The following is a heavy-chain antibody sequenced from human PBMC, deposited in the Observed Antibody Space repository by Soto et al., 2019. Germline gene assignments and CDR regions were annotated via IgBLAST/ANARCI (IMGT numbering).Heavy chain of an antibody. CDR2: INSDGSST. V-gene: IGHV3-74*01. D-gene: IGHD3-3*01. Sequence: EVQLVESGGGLVQPGGSLRLSCAASGFTFSSYWMHWVRQAPGKGLVWVSRINSDGSSTSYADSVKGRFTISRDNAKNTLYLQMNSLRAEDTAVYYCARDWAIFGVPNSYYYYGMDVWGQGTTVTVSS. J-gene: IGHJ6*02. CDR1: GFTFSSYW. CDR3: ARDWAIFGVPNSYYYYGMDV.